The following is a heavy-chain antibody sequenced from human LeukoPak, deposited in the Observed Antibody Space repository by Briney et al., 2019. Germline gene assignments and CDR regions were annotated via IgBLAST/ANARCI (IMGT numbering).Heavy chain of an antibody. CDR2: ISSSGSTI. V-gene: IGHV3-48*04. D-gene: IGHD1-26*01. Sequence: GGSLRLSCAASGFTFSSYGMHWVRQAPGKGLEWVSYISSSGSTIYYAGSVKGRFTISRDNAKNSLYLQMNSLRAEDTAVYYCARDPSGSYFLGYWGQGTLVTVSS. CDR1: GFTFSSYG. J-gene: IGHJ4*02. CDR3: ARDPSGSYFLGY.